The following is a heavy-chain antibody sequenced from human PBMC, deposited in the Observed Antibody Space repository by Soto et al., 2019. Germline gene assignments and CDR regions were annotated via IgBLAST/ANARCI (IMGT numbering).Heavy chain of an antibody. CDR3: VQETYYDFWSGYDLYYYYGMDV. CDR2: ISYDGSNK. Sequence: GGSLRLSCAASGFTFSSYGMHWVRQAPGKGLEWVAVISYDGSNKYYADSVKGRFTISRDNSKNTLYLQMNSLRAEDTAVYYCVQETYYDFWSGYDLYYYYGMDVWGQGTTVTVSS. V-gene: IGHV3-30*03. CDR1: GFTFSSYG. J-gene: IGHJ6*02. D-gene: IGHD3-3*01.